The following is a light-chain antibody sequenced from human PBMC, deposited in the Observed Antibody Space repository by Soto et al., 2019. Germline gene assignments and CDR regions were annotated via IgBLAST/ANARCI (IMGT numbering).Light chain of an antibody. CDR3: CSYAGSGPFVV. Sequence: QAVLTQPAYVSGSPGQSITISCTGTSSDVGIYNLVSWYQQHPGKAPKLMIYEGSERPSGVSNRFSGSKSGNTASLTISGLQAEDEADYYCCSYAGSGPFVVFGGGTKLTVL. J-gene: IGLJ2*01. CDR2: EGS. CDR1: SSDVGIYNL. V-gene: IGLV2-23*03.